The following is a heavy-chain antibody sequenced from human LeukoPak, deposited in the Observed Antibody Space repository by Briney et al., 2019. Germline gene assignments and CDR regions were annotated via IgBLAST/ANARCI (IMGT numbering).Heavy chain of an antibody. CDR1: GGSISSYY. V-gene: IGHV4-34*01. J-gene: IGHJ4*02. D-gene: IGHD3-22*01. CDR3: ARGETDSSGYPLDY. Sequence: SETLSLTCTVSGGSISSYYWSWIRQPPGKGLEWIGEINHSGSTNYNPSLKSRVTISVDTSKNQFSLKLSSVTAADTAVYYCARGETDSSGYPLDYWGQGTLVTVSS. CDR2: INHSGST.